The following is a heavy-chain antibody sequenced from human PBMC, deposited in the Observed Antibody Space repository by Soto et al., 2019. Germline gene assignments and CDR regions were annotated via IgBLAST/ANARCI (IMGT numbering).Heavy chain of an antibody. D-gene: IGHD1-26*01. V-gene: IGHV1-69*13. J-gene: IGHJ6*02. CDR2: IIPIYGTA. Sequence: SVKVSCKXSGGTFSSFTISWVRQAPGQGLEWMGGIIPIYGTANYARKFQDRVTIIADASTTTAYMELSSLRSEDTATYYCAKDRRADWESYYYYAMDVWGQGTTVTVSS. CDR3: AKDRRADWESYYYYAMDV. CDR1: GGTFSSFT.